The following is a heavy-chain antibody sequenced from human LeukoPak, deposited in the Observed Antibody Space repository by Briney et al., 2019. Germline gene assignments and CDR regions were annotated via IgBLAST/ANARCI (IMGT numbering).Heavy chain of an antibody. Sequence: ASVKVSCKASGYTFTSYAMNWVRQAPGQGLEWMGWINTNTGNPTYAQGFTGQFVFSLDTSVSTAYLQISSLKAEDTAVYYCARDSFIAEFGPVEQLFPENAFDIWGQGTMVTVSS. CDR3: ARDSFIAEFGPVEQLFPENAFDI. CDR1: GYTFTSYA. D-gene: IGHD6-6*01. CDR2: INTNTGNP. V-gene: IGHV7-4-1*02. J-gene: IGHJ3*02.